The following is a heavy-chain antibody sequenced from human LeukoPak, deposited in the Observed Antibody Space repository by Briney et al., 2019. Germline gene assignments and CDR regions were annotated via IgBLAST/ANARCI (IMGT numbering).Heavy chain of an antibody. CDR2: INPNTGGT. V-gene: IGHV1-2*02. D-gene: IGHD1/OR15-1a*01. CDR1: GYTFTGYY. Sequence: ASVRVSCKASGYTFTGYYMHWVRQAPGQGLEWMGWINPNTGGTNSAQKFLGRVTMTRDTSINTAYMELSRLTSDDTAVYYCARARQAGWHNLGYWGQGTLVTVSS. CDR3: ARARQAGWHNLGY. J-gene: IGHJ4*02.